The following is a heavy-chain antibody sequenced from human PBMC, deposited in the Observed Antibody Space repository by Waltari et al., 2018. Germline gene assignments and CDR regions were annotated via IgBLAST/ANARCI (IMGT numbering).Heavy chain of an antibody. CDR1: GYSFTSYW. CDR2: TYPVASDT. V-gene: IGHV5-51*01. Sequence: EVQLVQSGAEVKKPGESLKISCKGSGYSFTSYWIGWVRQMPGKGLAWMGITYPVASDTSYSPSFQGQVTISADKSISTAYLQGGSLKASDTAMYYCARLGRWLQSSGGWFDPWGQGTLVTVSS. J-gene: IGHJ5*02. D-gene: IGHD3-10*02. CDR3: ARLGRWLQSSGGWFDP.